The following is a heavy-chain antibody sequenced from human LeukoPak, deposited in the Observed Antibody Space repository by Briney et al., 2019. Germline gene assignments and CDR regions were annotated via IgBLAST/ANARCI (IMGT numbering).Heavy chain of an antibody. J-gene: IGHJ4*02. V-gene: IGHV4-31*03. D-gene: IGHD3-22*01. CDR3: ARGRGYDYVSSPPGAFADY. Sequence: SETLSLTCTVSGVSISSGGYYWSWIRQHPGKGLEWIGHINYSGNTYYSPSLQSRGTISLDRSKNQFSLKLSSVTAADTAVYYCARGRGYDYVSSPPGAFADYWGQGALVTVTS. CDR1: GVSISSGGYY. CDR2: INYSGNT.